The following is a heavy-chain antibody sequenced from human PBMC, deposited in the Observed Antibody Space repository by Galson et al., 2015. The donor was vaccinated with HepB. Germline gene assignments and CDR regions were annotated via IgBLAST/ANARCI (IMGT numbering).Heavy chain of an antibody. Sequence: SLRLSCAASGFTFSSYSMNWVRRAPGKGLEWAASVSYDGSNKYYGDSVKGRFTISRDNSRNTVNLQMNSLRVDDTAMYYCAKERGDGGNSDGYGDYWGQGTLVTVSS. V-gene: IGHV3-30*18. D-gene: IGHD5-18*01. J-gene: IGHJ4*02. CDR2: VSYDGSNK. CDR3: AKERGDGGNSDGYGDY. CDR1: GFTFSSYS.